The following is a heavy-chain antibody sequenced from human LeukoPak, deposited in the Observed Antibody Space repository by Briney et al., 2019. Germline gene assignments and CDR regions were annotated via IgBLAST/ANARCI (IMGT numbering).Heavy chain of an antibody. D-gene: IGHD1-26*01. CDR2: ISSSGSTI. V-gene: IGHV3-48*03. Sequence: GGSLRLSCAASGFTFSSYEMNWVRQAPGKGPEWVSYISSSGSTIYYADSVKGRFTISRDNAKNSLYLQMNSLRAEDTAVYYCAREADSGSYDAFDIWGQGTMVTVSS. CDR1: GFTFSSYE. CDR3: AREADSGSYDAFDI. J-gene: IGHJ3*02.